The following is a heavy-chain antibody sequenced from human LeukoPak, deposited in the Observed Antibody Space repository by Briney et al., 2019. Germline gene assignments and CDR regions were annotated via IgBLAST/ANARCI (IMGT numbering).Heavy chain of an antibody. V-gene: IGHV4-38-2*02. J-gene: IGHJ3*02. Sequence: SETLSLTCTVSGYSIRTSHYWGWIRQSPGKGLEWIGNIYRSGTTYYNPSLKSRVTISMDTSKNQFSLKLSSVTAADTAVYYCARVSGWVDAFDIWGQGTMVTVSS. D-gene: IGHD6-19*01. CDR2: IYRSGTT. CDR3: ARVSGWVDAFDI. CDR1: GYSIRTSHY.